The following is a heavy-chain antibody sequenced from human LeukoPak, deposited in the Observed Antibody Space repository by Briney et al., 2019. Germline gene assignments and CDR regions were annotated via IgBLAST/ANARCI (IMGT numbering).Heavy chain of an antibody. Sequence: SGGSLRLSCAASGFTFSSYSMNWVRQAPGKGLEWVSSISSSSSYIYYADSVKGRFTISRDNAKNSLYLQMNSLTAEDTAIYYCAKDIAQGYTYGSIEQDYWGQGTLVTVSS. J-gene: IGHJ4*02. CDR3: AKDIAQGYTYGSIEQDY. CDR2: ISSSSSYI. V-gene: IGHV3-21*04. D-gene: IGHD5-18*01. CDR1: GFTFSSYS.